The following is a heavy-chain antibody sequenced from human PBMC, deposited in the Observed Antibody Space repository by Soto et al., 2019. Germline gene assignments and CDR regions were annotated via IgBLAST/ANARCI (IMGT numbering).Heavy chain of an antibody. J-gene: IGHJ4*02. CDR2: IYYSGST. Sequence: SETLSLTCTVSGGSISSSSYYWGWIRQPPGKGLEWIGSIYYSGSTYYNPSLKSRVTISVDTSKNQFSLKLSSVTAADTAVYYFARHYGGNHFFDYWGQGTLVTVSS. CDR1: GGSISSSSYY. CDR3: ARHYGGNHFFDY. V-gene: IGHV4-39*01. D-gene: IGHD2-15*01.